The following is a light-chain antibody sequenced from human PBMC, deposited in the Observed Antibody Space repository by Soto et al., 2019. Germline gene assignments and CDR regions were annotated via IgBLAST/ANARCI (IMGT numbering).Light chain of an antibody. J-gene: IGLJ2*01. V-gene: IGLV2-8*01. Sequence: QSALTQPPSASGSPGQSVTISCAGSSGDVGGYNYVSWYQQHPGKAPKLMIYEVTNRPSGVPDRFSGSKSGNTASLTVSGLQTEDEADYYCSSYAGTKTLVFGGGTKLTVL. CDR2: EVT. CDR3: SSYAGTKTLV. CDR1: SGDVGGYNY.